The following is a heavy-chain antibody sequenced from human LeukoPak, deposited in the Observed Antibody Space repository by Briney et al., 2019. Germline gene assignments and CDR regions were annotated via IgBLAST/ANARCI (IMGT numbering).Heavy chain of an antibody. J-gene: IGHJ4*02. CDR1: HGSISTYY. Sequence: SETLSLTCTVSHGSISTYYWSWIGQPPGKGLEWIGFIYYTGSTDYNPSLKSRVTISIDTSKNQFSLKLTSVTAADTAVYYCAREGSGYSGYDYVGYFDYWGQGTLVTVSS. CDR2: IYYTGST. CDR3: AREGSGYSGYDYVGYFDY. D-gene: IGHD5-12*01. V-gene: IGHV4-59*01.